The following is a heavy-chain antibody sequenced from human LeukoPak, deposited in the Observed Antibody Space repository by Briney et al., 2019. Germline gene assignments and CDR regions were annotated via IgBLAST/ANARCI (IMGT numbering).Heavy chain of an antibody. D-gene: IGHD3-9*01. CDR1: GGSISSGGYY. CDR2: IYYSGST. CDR3: ARARPTSYDILTGYPDY. V-gene: IGHV4-31*03. J-gene: IGHJ4*02. Sequence: SQTLSLTCTVSGGSISSGGYYWSWIRQHPGKGLEWIGYIYYSGSTYYNPSLKSRVTISVDTSKNQFSLKLSSVTAADTAVYYCARARPTSYDILTGYPDYWGQGTLVTVSS.